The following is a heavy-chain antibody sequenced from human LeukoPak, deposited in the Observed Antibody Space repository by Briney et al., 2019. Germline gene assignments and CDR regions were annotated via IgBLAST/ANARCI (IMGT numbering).Heavy chain of an antibody. J-gene: IGHJ6*03. D-gene: IGHD6-13*01. CDR2: ISSSSSYI. CDR1: GFTFSSYS. CDR3: ARALTEGSSWYQLYSYYMDV. V-gene: IGHV3-21*01. Sequence: GGSLRLSCAASGFTFSSYSMNWVRQAPGKGREWVSSISSSSSYIYYADSVNGRFNISRDNAQNSLYLQMNSLRAEDTAVYYCARALTEGSSWYQLYSYYMDVWGKGTTVTVSS.